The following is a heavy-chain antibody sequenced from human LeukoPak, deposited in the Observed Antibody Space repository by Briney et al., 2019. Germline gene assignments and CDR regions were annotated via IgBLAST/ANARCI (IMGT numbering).Heavy chain of an antibody. CDR3: ARAGKMTTVTPNY. CDR2: MNPNSGNT. D-gene: IGHD4-17*01. CDR1: GYTFTSCD. Sequence: ASVKVSCKASGYTFTSCDINWVRQATGQGLEWMGWMNPNSGNTGYAQKFQGRVTMTRNTSISTAYMELSSLRSEDTAVYYCARAGKMTTVTPNYWGQGTLVTVSS. J-gene: IGHJ4*02. V-gene: IGHV1-8*01.